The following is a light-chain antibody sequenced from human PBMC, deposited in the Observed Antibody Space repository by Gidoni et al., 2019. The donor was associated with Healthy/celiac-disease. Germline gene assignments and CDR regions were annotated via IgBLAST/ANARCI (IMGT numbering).Light chain of an antibody. CDR1: SSDVGSYNL. Sequence: QSALTQPASVSGSPGQSITISCTGTSSDVGSYNLVSWYQQHPGKAPKLMIYEVSKRPSGVSNRFSGSKSGITASLTISGLQAEDEGDYYCCSYAGSVVFGGGTKLTVL. V-gene: IGLV2-23*02. CDR2: EVS. CDR3: CSYAGSVV. J-gene: IGLJ2*01.